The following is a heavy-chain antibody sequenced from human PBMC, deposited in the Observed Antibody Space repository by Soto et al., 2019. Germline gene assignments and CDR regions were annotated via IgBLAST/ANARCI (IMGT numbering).Heavy chain of an antibody. CDR1: GFTFSSYG. CDR2: IWYDGSNK. D-gene: IGHD6-13*01. V-gene: IGHV3-33*01. J-gene: IGHJ6*02. Sequence: QVQLVESGGGVVQPGRSLRLSCAASGFTFSSYGMQWVRQAPGKGLEWVAVIWYDGSNKYYVDSVKGRFTISRDNSKNTLYLQMSSLRAEDTAVYYCARGIAAAPYGMDVWGQGTTVTVS. CDR3: ARGIAAAPYGMDV.